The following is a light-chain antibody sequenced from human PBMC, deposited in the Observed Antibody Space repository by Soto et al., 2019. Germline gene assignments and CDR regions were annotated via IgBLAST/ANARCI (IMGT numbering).Light chain of an antibody. J-gene: IGKJ4*01. CDR2: GAS. V-gene: IGKV3-11*01. CDR1: QSVNSY. CDR3: QQRSNWPLT. Sequence: EIVLTQSPATLSLSPRERATLSCRASQSVNSYLAWYQQKPGRAPRLLIYGASNRATGIPARFSGSGSGTDFTLTITSLEPEDFAVYYCQQRSNWPLTFGGGTKVEIK.